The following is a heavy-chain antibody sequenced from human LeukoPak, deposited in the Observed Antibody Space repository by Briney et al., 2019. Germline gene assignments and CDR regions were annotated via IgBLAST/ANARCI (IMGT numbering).Heavy chain of an antibody. CDR3: ARVSSYTAYAFDI. Sequence: SETLSLTCTVSGGSISSGGLYWSWIRQYPGKGLECIGYVFYSGNTYYNPSLKSRITISVDTSQNHFSLKLTSVTAADTAIYYCARVSSYTAYAFDIWGQGTMVTVSS. CDR2: VFYSGNT. J-gene: IGHJ3*02. CDR1: GGSISSGGLY. V-gene: IGHV4-31*03. D-gene: IGHD2-2*02.